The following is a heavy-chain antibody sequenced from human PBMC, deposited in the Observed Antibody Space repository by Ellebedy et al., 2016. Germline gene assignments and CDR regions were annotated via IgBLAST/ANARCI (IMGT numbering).Heavy chain of an antibody. V-gene: IGHV3-23*01. CDR1: GFTLSSYS. J-gene: IGHJ4*02. D-gene: IGHD2-2*01. CDR3: RQGHYADY. Sequence: GESLKISXAASGFTLSSYSMNWVRQAPGKGLECVSGISGGGGSTKSYADSVQGRFTISRDNFRNTLHLQMNNLRGEDTAVYYCRQGHYADYWGQGTLVTVSS. CDR2: ISGGGGSTK.